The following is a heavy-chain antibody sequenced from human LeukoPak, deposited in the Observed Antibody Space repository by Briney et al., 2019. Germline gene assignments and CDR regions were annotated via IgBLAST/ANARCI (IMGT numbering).Heavy chain of an antibody. V-gene: IGHV4-38-2*01. J-gene: IGHJ4*02. D-gene: IGHD3-10*01. CDR1: GYSISSGYY. CDR3: ASSGGRLKHDY. CDR2: IYHSGST. Sequence: SETLSLTCAVSGYSISSGYYWGWIRQPPGKGLEWIGSIYHSGSTNYNPSLKSRVTMSVDTSKNQFSLKLSSVTAADTAVYYCASSGGRLKHDYWGQGTLVTVSS.